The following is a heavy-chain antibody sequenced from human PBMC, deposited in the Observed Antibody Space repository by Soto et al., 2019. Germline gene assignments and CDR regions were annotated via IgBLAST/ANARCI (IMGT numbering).Heavy chain of an antibody. J-gene: IGHJ4*02. CDR3: ARSNYTYGLLLDY. CDR2: VYWTGST. Sequence: PETLSLTCSFSGYSITTNFDYLVWLRPPPGKGLQWIGNVYWTGSTFSHPSLTSRVFISVDTSKNEFSLRLTSVTAADTAVYYCARSNYTYGLLLDYWGPGTLVNVSS. D-gene: IGHD2-8*01. V-gene: IGHV4-39*01. CDR1: GYSITTNFDY.